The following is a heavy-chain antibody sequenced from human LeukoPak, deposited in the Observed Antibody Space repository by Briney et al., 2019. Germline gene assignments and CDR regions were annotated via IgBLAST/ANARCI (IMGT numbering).Heavy chain of an antibody. CDR1: GGSFSGYY. D-gene: IGHD6-6*01. V-gene: IGHV4-34*01. J-gene: IGHJ5*02. CDR2: INHSGST. Sequence: SETLSLTCAVYGGSFSGYYWSWIRQPPGKGLEWIGEINHSGSTNYNPSLKSRVTISVDTSKSQFSLKLSSVTAADTAVYYCARGGQLAATTTSWFDPWGQGTLVTVSS. CDR3: ARGGQLAATTTSWFDP.